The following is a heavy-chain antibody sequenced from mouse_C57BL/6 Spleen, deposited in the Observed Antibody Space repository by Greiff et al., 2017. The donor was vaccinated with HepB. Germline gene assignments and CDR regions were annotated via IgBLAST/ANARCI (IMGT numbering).Heavy chain of an antibody. D-gene: IGHD6-5*01. CDR1: GFSFNTYA. CDR3: VRQDPSLYYYAMDY. CDR2: IRSKSNNYAT. V-gene: IGHV10-1*01. J-gene: IGHJ4*01. Sequence: EVKLVDSGGGLVQPKGSLKLSCAASGFSFNTYAMNWVRQAPGKGLEWVARIRSKSNNYATYYADSVKDRFTISRDDSESMLYLQMNNLKTEDTAMYYCVRQDPSLYYYAMDYWGQGTSVTVSS.